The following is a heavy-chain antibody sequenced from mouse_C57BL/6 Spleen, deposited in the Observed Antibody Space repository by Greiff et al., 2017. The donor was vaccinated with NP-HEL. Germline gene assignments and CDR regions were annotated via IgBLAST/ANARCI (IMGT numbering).Heavy chain of an antibody. D-gene: IGHD2-5*01. J-gene: IGHJ4*01. V-gene: IGHV1-53*01. Sequence: QVQLQQPGTELVKPGASVKLSCKASGYTFTSYWMHWVKQRPGQGLEWIGNINPSNGGTNYNEKFKSKATLTVDKSSSTAYMQLSSLTSEDSAVSYCAREGTHSTYAMDYWGQGTSVTVSS. CDR3: AREGTHSTYAMDY. CDR1: GYTFTSYW. CDR2: INPSNGGT.